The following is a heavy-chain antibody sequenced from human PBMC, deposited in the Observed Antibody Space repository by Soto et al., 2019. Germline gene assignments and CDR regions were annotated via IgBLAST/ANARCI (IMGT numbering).Heavy chain of an antibody. D-gene: IGHD3-3*01. CDR3: AKRETFGKVYNWSDP. J-gene: IGHJ5*02. Sequence: SETLSLTCTVSGGSISSYYWSWIRQPPGKGLEWIGYIYYSGSTNYNPSLKSRVTMSVDTSKNQFSPKLSSVTAADTAVYYCAKRETFGKVYNWSDPWGLGTLVTVSS. V-gene: IGHV4-59*01. CDR2: IYYSGST. CDR1: GGSISSYY.